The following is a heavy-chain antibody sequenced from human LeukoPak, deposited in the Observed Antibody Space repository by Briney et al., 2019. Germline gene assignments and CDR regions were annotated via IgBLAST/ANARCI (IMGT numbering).Heavy chain of an antibody. CDR1: GYTFTGYY. Sequence: GASVKVSCKASGYTFTGYYIQWVRQAPGQGLEWVGWINPNSGGAKYAQKFQDRVTMSRDTSISTAYMGLSRLGSDDTAVYYCAKGRVVAGSKSLTYHWLDPWGQGTLVTVSS. J-gene: IGHJ5*02. D-gene: IGHD6-19*01. CDR2: INPNSGGA. CDR3: AKGRVVAGSKSLTYHWLDP. V-gene: IGHV1-2*02.